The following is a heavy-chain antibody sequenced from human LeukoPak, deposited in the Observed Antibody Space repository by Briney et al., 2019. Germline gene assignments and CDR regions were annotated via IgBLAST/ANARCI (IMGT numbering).Heavy chain of an antibody. CDR1: GFTFSSYS. CDR2: ISSSSSYI. V-gene: IGHV3-21*01. J-gene: IGHJ5*02. CDR3: ARDPLDYYDSSGPPNWFDP. Sequence: GGSLRLSCAASGFTFSSYSMNWVRQAPGKGLEWVSSISSSSSYIYYADSVKGRFTISRDNAKNSLYLQMNSLRAEDTAVYYCARDPLDYYDSSGPPNWFDPWGQGTLVTVSS. D-gene: IGHD3-22*01.